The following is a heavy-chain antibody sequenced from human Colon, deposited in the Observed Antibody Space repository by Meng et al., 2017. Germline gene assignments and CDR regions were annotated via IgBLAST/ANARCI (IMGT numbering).Heavy chain of an antibody. V-gene: IGHV3-11*01. J-gene: IGHJ4*02. Sequence: QWQLVEVGGGLVKSGGSLGLSCAASGFIFSDYYITWFRQAPGKGLEWVSYISSRGGTIHYADSVRGRFTISRDNANNSVFLQMNSLRAEDTAVYYCARNLFGDYWGQGILVTVSS. CDR1: GFIFSDYY. CDR3: ARNLFGDY. CDR2: ISSRGGTI. D-gene: IGHD3-16*01.